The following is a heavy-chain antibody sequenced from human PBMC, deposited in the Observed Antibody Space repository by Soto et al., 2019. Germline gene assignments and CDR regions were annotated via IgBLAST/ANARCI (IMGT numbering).Heavy chain of an antibody. CDR2: IYYSGST. Sequence: SETLSLTCTVSGGSISSSSYYWGWIRQPPGKGLEWIGSIYYSGSTYYNPSLKSRVTISVDTSKNQFSLKLSSVTAADTAVYYCARQKTRGYCSGGSCYQIPYYFDYWGQGTLVTVSS. V-gene: IGHV4-39*01. D-gene: IGHD2-15*01. CDR1: GGSISSSSYY. J-gene: IGHJ4*02. CDR3: ARQKTRGYCSGGSCYQIPYYFDY.